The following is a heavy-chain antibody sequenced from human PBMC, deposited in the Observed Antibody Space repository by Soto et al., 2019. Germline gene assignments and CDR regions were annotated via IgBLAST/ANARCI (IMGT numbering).Heavy chain of an antibody. Sequence: ASVKVSCKASGYTFTSYYMHWVRQAPGQGLEWMGIINPSGGSTSYAQKFQGRVTMTRDTSTSTVYMELSSLRSEDTAVYYCARRYCSSTSCSYYFDYWGQGTLVTVSS. V-gene: IGHV1-46*01. J-gene: IGHJ4*02. D-gene: IGHD2-2*01. CDR3: ARRYCSSTSCSYYFDY. CDR2: INPSGGST. CDR1: GYTFTSYY.